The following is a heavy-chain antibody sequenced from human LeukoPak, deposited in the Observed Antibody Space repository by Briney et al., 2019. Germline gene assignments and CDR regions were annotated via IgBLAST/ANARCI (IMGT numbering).Heavy chain of an antibody. D-gene: IGHD2-2*03. CDR1: GLSVSRNY. Sequence: GGSLRLSCAASGLSVSRNYMRWVRQAPGKGLEWVSVIYSGGSTYYADSVKGRFTIARHNSKNTLYLQMNSLRAEDTAVYYCARELVETVVVPAAKPNYYYYGMDVWGQGTTVTVSS. CDR2: IYSGGST. J-gene: IGHJ6*02. CDR3: ARELVETVVVPAAKPNYYYYGMDV. V-gene: IGHV3-53*04.